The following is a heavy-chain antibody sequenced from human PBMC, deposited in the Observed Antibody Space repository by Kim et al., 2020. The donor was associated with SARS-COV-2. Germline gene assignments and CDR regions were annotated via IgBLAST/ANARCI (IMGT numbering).Heavy chain of an antibody. CDR2: ISGSGGST. Sequence: GGSLRLSCAASGFTFSSYAMSWVRQAPGKGLEWVSAISGSGGSTYYADSVKGRFTISRDNSKNTLYLQMNSLRAEDTAVYYCAKVTYYDIFTGYYGPQPSFDYWGQGTLVTVSS. CDR1: GFTFSSYA. J-gene: IGHJ4*02. CDR3: AKVTYYDIFTGYYGPQPSFDY. V-gene: IGHV3-23*01. D-gene: IGHD3-9*01.